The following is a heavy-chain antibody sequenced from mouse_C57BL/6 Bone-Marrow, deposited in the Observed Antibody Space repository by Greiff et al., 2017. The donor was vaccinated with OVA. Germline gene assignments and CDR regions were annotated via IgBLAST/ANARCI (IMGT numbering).Heavy chain of an antibody. D-gene: IGHD3-2*02. CDR1: GNTFTSYW. CDR3: ARGAAQAAWFAY. V-gene: IGHV1-64*01. Sequence: VQLQQSGAELVKPGASVKLSCKASGNTFTSYWMHWVKQRPGQGLEWIGMIHPNSGSTNYNEKFKNKATLTVDKSSSTAYMQLSSLTSEDSAVYYCARGAAQAAWFAYWGQGTLVTVSA. J-gene: IGHJ3*01. CDR2: IHPNSGST.